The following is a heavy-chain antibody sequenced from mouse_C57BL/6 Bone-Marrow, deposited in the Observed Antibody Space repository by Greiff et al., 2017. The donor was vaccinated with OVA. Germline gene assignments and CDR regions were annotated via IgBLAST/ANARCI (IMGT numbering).Heavy chain of an antibody. CDR2: ISDGGSYT. Sequence: EVMLVESGGGLVKPGGSLKLSCAASGFTFSSYAMSWVRQTPEKRLEWVATISDGGSYTYYPDNVKGRFTISRDNAKNNLYLQMSHLKSEDTAMYYCARSPTTAVATGGAMDYWGQGTSVTVSS. D-gene: IGHD1-1*01. V-gene: IGHV5-4*03. CDR1: GFTFSSYA. CDR3: ARSPTTAVATGGAMDY. J-gene: IGHJ4*01.